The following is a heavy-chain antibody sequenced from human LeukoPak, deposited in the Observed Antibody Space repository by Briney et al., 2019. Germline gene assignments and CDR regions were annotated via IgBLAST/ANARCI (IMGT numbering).Heavy chain of an antibody. V-gene: IGHV3-30*02. D-gene: IGHD6-6*01. Sequence: GGTLSLSCAASVFTFSNYCMQWVREAPGKGLEGVAFIQSDGSIKYYADSVKGRFTISRDNSKNTLFLQMNSLRAGDMAVYYCARDQYRSSYYLDCWGQGTLVTVSS. J-gene: IGHJ4*02. CDR1: VFTFSNYC. CDR2: IQSDGSIK. CDR3: ARDQYRSSYYLDC.